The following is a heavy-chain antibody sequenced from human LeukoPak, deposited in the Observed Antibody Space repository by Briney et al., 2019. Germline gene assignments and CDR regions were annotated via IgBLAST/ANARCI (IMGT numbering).Heavy chain of an antibody. CDR1: GFTFTNYG. CDR2: ISYDGRNK. D-gene: IGHD1-14*01. CDR3: ARVFSGNLDY. V-gene: IGHV3-30*03. J-gene: IGHJ4*02. Sequence: GGSLRLSCAASGFTFTNYGMHWVRQAPGKGLEWVAVISYDGRNKYYTDSVKGRFTISRDNSKNTLYLQMNSLRTEDTAVYYCARVFSGNLDYWGQGTLVTVSS.